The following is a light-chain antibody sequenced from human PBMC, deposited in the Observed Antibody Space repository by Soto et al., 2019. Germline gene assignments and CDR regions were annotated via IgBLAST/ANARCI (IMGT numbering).Light chain of an antibody. Sequence: EIVMTHSPATLSVSPCERATLSFSASQSVSSNLAWYQQKPGQAPRLVMYGTSNRATGIPDRFSGSGSGTDFTLTISRLEPEDSAVYYCQQYNNWPSWTFGQGTKVDIK. V-gene: IGKV3D-15*01. CDR2: GTS. CDR1: QSVSSN. J-gene: IGKJ1*01. CDR3: QQYNNWPSWT.